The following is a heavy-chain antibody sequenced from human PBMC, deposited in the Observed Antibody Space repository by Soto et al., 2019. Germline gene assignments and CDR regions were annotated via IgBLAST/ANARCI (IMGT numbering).Heavy chain of an antibody. J-gene: IGHJ4*02. CDR3: ARGATRYSGSYLLDY. CDR2: IYYSGST. Sequence: QVQLQESGPGLVKPSETLSLTCTVSGGSISSYYWCWIRQPPGKGLEWIGYIYYSGSTNYNPSLKSRVTISVDTSKNQFSLKLSSVTAADTAVYYCARGATRYSGSYLLDYWGQGTLVTVSS. D-gene: IGHD1-26*01. V-gene: IGHV4-59*01. CDR1: GGSISSYY.